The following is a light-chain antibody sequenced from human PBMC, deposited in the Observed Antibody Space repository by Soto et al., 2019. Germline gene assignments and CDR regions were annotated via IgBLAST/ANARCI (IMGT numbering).Light chain of an antibody. V-gene: IGKV1-33*01. CDR2: TVP. CDR1: QDISTY. J-gene: IGKJ2*01. CDR3: QQYNRLPYT. Sequence: DIQMTQSPSSLSASLGDRVTITCRASQDISTYLNWYQQKPGKAPNLLIYTVPNLETGVPSRFSGSGSGPVFHLTISVLQHEDIATYHCQQYNRLPYTFGHGTRLEIE.